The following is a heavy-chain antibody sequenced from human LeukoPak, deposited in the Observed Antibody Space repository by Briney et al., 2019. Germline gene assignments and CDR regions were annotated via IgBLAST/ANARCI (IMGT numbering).Heavy chain of an antibody. CDR3: AKEGSGWFDGRYFDN. CDR1: EISFSTYA. V-gene: IGHV3-23*02. J-gene: IGHJ4*02. CDR2: ISARAGSA. D-gene: IGHD6-19*01. Sequence: GGSLRLSCEASEISFSTYAMSWVRQAPGRGLEWVAGISARAGSAYYRDSLKGRLTISRDNSKNTLYLQMNDLRPEDTARYYCAKEGSGWFDGRYFDNWGQGTLLTVS.